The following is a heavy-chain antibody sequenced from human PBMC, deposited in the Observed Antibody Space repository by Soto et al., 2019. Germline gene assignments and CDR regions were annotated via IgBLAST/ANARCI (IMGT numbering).Heavy chain of an antibody. CDR3: VRDSSSWFYYYYGMDV. D-gene: IGHD6-13*01. Sequence: QVQLKQSGPEVRKPGASVRVSCKASGYIFTNFGISWVRQAPGQGLEWMGWISGYNDNTHYAQKLQGRVSMTTDTSTSKAYMDLRSLRSDDTAIYYCVRDSSSWFYYYYGMDVWGQGTTVTDSS. J-gene: IGHJ6*02. CDR2: ISGYNDNT. V-gene: IGHV1-18*01. CDR1: GYIFTNFG.